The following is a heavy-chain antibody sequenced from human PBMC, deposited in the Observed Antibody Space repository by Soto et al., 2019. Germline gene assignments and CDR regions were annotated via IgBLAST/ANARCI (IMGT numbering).Heavy chain of an antibody. V-gene: IGHV3-23*01. J-gene: IGHJ4*02. CDR2: ISGSGGST. CDR3: ARQPGYSSGFFDY. D-gene: IGHD6-19*01. Sequence: EVQLLESGGGLVQPGGSLRLSCAASGFTFSSYAMSWVRQAPGKGLEWVSAISGSGGSTYYADSVKGRFTISRDNSKNTLYLQMNSLRAEDTAVYYCARQPGYSSGFFDYWGQGTLVTVSS. CDR1: GFTFSSYA.